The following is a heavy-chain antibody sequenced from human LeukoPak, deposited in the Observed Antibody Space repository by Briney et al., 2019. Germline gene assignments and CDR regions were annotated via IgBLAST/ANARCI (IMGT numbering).Heavy chain of an antibody. J-gene: IGHJ6*02. V-gene: IGHV3-21*01. D-gene: IGHD3-9*01. CDR3: ARDYDILTGYYYYGMDV. CDR2: ISSSSSYI. Sequence: GESLKISCAASGFTFSSYSMNWVRQAPGKGLEWVSSISSSSSYIYYADSVKGRFTISRDNAKNSLYLQMNSLRAEDTAVYYCARDYDILTGYYYYGMDVWGQGTTVTVSS. CDR1: GFTFSSYS.